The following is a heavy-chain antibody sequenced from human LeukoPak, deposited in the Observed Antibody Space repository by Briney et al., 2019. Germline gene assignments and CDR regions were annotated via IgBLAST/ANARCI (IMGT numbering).Heavy chain of an antibody. V-gene: IGHV1-46*01. CDR3: ARRRGLRYYYYGMDV. D-gene: IGHD5-12*01. J-gene: IGHJ6*01. CDR2: INPSGGST. CDR1: GYTVTSYY. Sequence: ASVKVSCKASGYTVTSYYMHWVRQAPGQGLEWMGIINPSGGSTSYAQKFQGRVTMTRDTSTSTDYMELSSLRSEDTAGDYCARRRGLRYYYYGMDVWGQGTTVTVSS.